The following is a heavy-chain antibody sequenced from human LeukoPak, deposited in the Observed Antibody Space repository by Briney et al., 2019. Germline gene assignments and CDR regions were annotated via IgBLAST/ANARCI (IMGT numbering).Heavy chain of an antibody. J-gene: IGHJ4*02. CDR3: AKATPLSIAVAGTSDY. CDR1: GFTFSSYA. CDR2: ISGSGGST. V-gene: IGHV3-23*01. D-gene: IGHD6-19*01. Sequence: GGSLRLSCAASGFTFSSYAMSWVRQAPGKGLEWVSAISGSGGSTYYADSVKGRFTISRDNSKNTLYLQMNSLRAEDTAVYYCAKATPLSIAVAGTSDYWGQGTLVTVSS.